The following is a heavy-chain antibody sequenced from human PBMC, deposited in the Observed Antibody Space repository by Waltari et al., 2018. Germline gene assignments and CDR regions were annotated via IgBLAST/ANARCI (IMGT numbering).Heavy chain of an antibody. V-gene: IGHV1-69*01. J-gene: IGHJ4*02. CDR3: ARLGGGNSADY. CDR2: IIPIFGTA. D-gene: IGHD2-21*02. CDR1: GGTFRSYA. Sequence: QVQLVQSGAEVQKPGSSVKVSCQASGGTFRSYAISRVRQATGQGLEWRGGIIPIFGTANNGQKVQGRVTITTDESTSTAYMELSSLRSEETAVYYCARLGGGNSADYWGQGTLVTVSS.